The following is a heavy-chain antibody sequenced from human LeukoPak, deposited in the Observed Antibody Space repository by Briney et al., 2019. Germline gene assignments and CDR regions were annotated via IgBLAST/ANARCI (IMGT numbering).Heavy chain of an antibody. D-gene: IGHD2-2*01. CDR3: ARDRKGYCSSTSCPTDFDY. CDR1: GFTFSSHW. CDR2: ISSSSSYI. Sequence: GGSLRLSCAASGFTFSSHWMSWVRQAPGKGLEWVSSISSSSSYIYYADSVKGRFTISRDNAKNSLYLQMNSLRAEDTAVYYCARDRKGYCSSTSCPTDFDYWGQGTLVTVSS. J-gene: IGHJ4*02. V-gene: IGHV3-21*01.